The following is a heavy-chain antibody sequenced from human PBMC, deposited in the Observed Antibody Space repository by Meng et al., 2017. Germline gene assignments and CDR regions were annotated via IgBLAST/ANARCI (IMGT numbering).Heavy chain of an antibody. CDR3: ARDGIAAAGTGRSYFQH. V-gene: IGHV4-39*07. D-gene: IGHD6-13*01. Sequence: QLRRQGSGPGLVKPSETLSLTCTVSGGSISSSSYYWGWIRQPPGKGLEWIGSIYYSGSTYYNPSLKSRVTISVDTSKNQFSLKLSSVTAADTAVYYCARDGIAAAGTGRSYFQHWGQGTLVTVSS. CDR1: GGSISSSSYY. J-gene: IGHJ1*01. CDR2: IYYSGST.